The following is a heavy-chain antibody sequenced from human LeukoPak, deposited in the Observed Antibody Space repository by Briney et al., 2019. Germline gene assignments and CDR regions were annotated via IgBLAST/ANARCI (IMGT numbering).Heavy chain of an antibody. J-gene: IGHJ4*02. CDR1: GGSISSSNW. V-gene: IGHV4-4*02. D-gene: IGHD5-24*01. Sequence: SGTLSLTCDISGGSISSSNWWTWVRQPPGKGLEWIGEIYPGGSTNYSPSLKNRVTISIDKSKTQFSLKLTSVTAADTAVYYCSDEASYWGQGTLVTVSS. CDR2: IYPGGST. CDR3: SDEASY.